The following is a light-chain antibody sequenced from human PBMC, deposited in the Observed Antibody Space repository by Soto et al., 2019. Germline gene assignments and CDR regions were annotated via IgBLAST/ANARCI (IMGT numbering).Light chain of an antibody. V-gene: IGLV2-14*01. J-gene: IGLJ2*01. CDR2: DVS. CDR3: SSYTSSSALVV. CDR1: SSNVGGYND. Sequence: QSALTQPASVSGSPGQSITISCTGTSSNVGGYNDVSWYQQHPGKAPKLMIYDVSNRPSGVSNRFSGSKSGNTASLTIAGLQAEDADDYYCSSYTSSSALVVFGGGTKLTVL.